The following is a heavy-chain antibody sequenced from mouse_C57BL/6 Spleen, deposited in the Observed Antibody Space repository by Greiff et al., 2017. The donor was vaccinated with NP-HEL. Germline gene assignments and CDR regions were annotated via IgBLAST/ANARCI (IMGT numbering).Heavy chain of an antibody. J-gene: IGHJ4*01. D-gene: IGHD2-1*01. V-gene: IGHV1-74*01. CDR1: GYTFTSYW. CDR2: IHPSDSAT. Sequence: QVQLQQPGAELVKPGASVKVSCKASGYTFTSYWMHWVKQRPGQGLEWIGRIHPSDSATNYNQKFKGKATLTVDKSSSTAYMQLSSLTSEDSAVYYCAINLPYGNYGGDYAMDYWGQGTSVTVSS. CDR3: AINLPYGNYGGDYAMDY.